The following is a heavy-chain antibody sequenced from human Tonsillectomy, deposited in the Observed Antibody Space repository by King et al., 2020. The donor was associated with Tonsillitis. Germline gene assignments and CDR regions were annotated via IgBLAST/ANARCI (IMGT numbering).Heavy chain of an antibody. D-gene: IGHD3-16*01. J-gene: IGHJ4*02. Sequence: VQLQQWGAGLLKPSETLSLTCAVYGVSFSGYYWSWIRQPPGKGLEWIGEINHSVSTNYNPSLKSRVTISVDTSKNQFSLKLSSVTAADTAVLPLAARGTVYWGQGTLVTVSS. CDR1: GVSFSGYY. CDR3: AARGTVY. CDR2: INHSVST. V-gene: IGHV4-34*01.